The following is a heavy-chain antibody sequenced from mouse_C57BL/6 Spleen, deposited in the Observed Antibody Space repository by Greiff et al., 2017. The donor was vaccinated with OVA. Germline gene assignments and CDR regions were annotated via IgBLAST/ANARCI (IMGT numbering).Heavy chain of an antibody. CDR3: ARSQTVVATPCY. CDR2: INPSNGGT. D-gene: IGHD1-1*01. J-gene: IGHJ2*01. Sequence: QVQLQQPGTELVKPGASVKLSCKASGYTFTSYWMHWVKQRPGQGLEWIGNINPSNGGTNYNEKFKSKATLTVDKSASTAYMQLSSLTSEDSAVYYCARSQTVVATPCYWGQGTTLTVSS. V-gene: IGHV1-53*01. CDR1: GYTFTSYW.